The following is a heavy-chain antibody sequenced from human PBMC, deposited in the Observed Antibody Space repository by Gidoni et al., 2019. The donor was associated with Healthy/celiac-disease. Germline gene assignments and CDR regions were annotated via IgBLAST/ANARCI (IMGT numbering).Heavy chain of an antibody. V-gene: IGHV3-30*18. J-gene: IGHJ4*02. CDR2: ISYDGSNK. Sequence: QVQLVESGGGVVQPGRSLRLPCAASGFTFRSYGMQWGRQAPGKGLEWVAVISYDGSNKYYADSVKGRFTISRDNSKNTLYLQMNSLRAEDTAVYYCAKDKFRGYSSSWYTPGRLTGFGYWGQGTLVTVSS. CDR1: GFTFRSYG. CDR3: AKDKFRGYSSSWYTPGRLTGFGY. D-gene: IGHD6-13*01.